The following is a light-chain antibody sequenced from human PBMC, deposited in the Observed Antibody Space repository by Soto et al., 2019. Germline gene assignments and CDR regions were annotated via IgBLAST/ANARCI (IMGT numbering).Light chain of an antibody. J-gene: IGKJ4*01. CDR1: QDINNY. CDR2: ATS. CDR3: QQYYNFPLT. Sequence: DIQMTQSPSSLSASVGDRVTITCRASQDINNYITWFQQRPGEAPKSLIYATSYLQDGVPSRFSGSGSGTDFALTITSLQPEDFGNYYCQQYYNFPLTLGGGTKVDIK. V-gene: IGKV1-16*01.